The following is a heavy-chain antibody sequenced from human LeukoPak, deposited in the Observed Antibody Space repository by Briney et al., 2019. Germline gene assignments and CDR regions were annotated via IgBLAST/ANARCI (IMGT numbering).Heavy chain of an antibody. CDR2: IYYSGSI. J-gene: IGHJ5*02. CDR3: ARDGVTPGLGALNWFDP. Sequence: SETLSLTCTVSGGSISSSSYYWGWIRQPPGKGLEWIGSIYYSGSIYYNPSLKSRVTISVDTSKNQFSLKLSSVTAADTAVYYCARDGVTPGLGALNWFDPWGQGTLVTVSS. D-gene: IGHD4-23*01. CDR1: GGSISSSSYY. V-gene: IGHV4-39*07.